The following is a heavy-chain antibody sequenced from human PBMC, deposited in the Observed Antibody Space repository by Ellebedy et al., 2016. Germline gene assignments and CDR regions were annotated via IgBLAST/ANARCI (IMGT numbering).Heavy chain of an antibody. CDR3: ARQVEYYDSSGYYKTFDY. CDR1: GYSFTSYW. D-gene: IGHD3-22*01. V-gene: IGHV5-51*01. Sequence: GESLKISCKGSGYSFTSYWIGWVRQMPGKGLEWMGIIYPGDSDTRYSPSFQGQVTISADKSISTAYLQWSSLKASDTAMYYCARQVEYYDSSGYYKTFDYWGQGTLVTVSS. CDR2: IYPGDSDT. J-gene: IGHJ4*02.